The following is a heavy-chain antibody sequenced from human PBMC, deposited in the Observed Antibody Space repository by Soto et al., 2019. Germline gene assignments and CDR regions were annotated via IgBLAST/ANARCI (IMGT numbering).Heavy chain of an antibody. D-gene: IGHD6-19*01. J-gene: IGHJ4*02. V-gene: IGHV3-74*01. CDR3: ARGPQWLVPVPFDY. CDR2: INSDGSST. Sequence: GGSLRLSCAASGFTFSSYWMHWVRQAPGKGLVWVSRINSDGSSTSYADSVKGRFTISRDNAKNTLHLQMNSLRAEDTAVYYCARGPQWLVPVPFDYWGQGTLVTVSS. CDR1: GFTFSSYW.